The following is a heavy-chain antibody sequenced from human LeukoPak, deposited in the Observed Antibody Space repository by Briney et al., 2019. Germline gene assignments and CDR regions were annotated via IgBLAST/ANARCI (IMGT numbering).Heavy chain of an antibody. D-gene: IGHD6-13*01. Sequence: GGSLRLSCAVSGFTFSDYYMSWIRQDPGKGLEWVSYISSSGTTIYYTDSVKGRFTISRDNAKNSLYLQMNSLRAEDTAVYYCARGAARDYYYYGMDVWGQGTTVTVSS. V-gene: IGHV3-11*01. CDR1: GFTFSDYY. J-gene: IGHJ6*02. CDR2: ISSSGTTI. CDR3: ARGAARDYYYYGMDV.